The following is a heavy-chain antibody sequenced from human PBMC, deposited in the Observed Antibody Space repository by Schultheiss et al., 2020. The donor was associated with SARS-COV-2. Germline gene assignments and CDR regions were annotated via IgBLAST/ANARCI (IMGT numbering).Heavy chain of an antibody. J-gene: IGHJ4*01. CDR2: TRPDGSED. Sequence: GGSLRLSCVASGFRLSNHGMTWVRQAPGRGLEWLANTRPDGSEDFYVDSVKGRFTISRDNAKNSLHLQMNGLRAEDTAVYYCARDSDNWNYADYWGQGTLVTVSS. CDR3: ARDSDNWNYADY. CDR1: GFRLSNHG. D-gene: IGHD1-7*01. V-gene: IGHV3-7*01.